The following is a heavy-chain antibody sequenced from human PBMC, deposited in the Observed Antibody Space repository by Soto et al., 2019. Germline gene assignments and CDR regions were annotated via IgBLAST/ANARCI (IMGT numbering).Heavy chain of an antibody. D-gene: IGHD6-19*01. Sequence: QITLKESGPTLVKPTQTLTLTCTFSGFSLSTSGVGVGWIRQPPGKALEWLALIYWDDDKRYSPSLKSRLTMTKDTSKNQVVLTMTNMDPVDTATYYCAHRRGDSSGWGYFDYWGQGTLVTVSS. CDR3: AHRRGDSSGWGYFDY. CDR1: GFSLSTSGVG. J-gene: IGHJ4*02. CDR2: IYWDDDK. V-gene: IGHV2-5*02.